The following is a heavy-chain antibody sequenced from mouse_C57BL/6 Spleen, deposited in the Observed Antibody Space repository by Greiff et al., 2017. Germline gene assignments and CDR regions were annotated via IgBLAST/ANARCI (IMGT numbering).Heavy chain of an antibody. CDR1: GYSITSGYY. D-gene: IGHD6-1*01. V-gene: IGHV3-6*01. CDR3: AREPPAY. CDR2: ISYDGSN. Sequence: EVKLVESGPGLVKPSQSLSLTCSVTGYSITSGYYWNWIRQFPGNKLEWMGYISYDGSNNYNPSLKNRISITRDTSKNQFFLKLNSVTTEDTATYYCAREPPAYWGQGTLVTVSA. J-gene: IGHJ3*01.